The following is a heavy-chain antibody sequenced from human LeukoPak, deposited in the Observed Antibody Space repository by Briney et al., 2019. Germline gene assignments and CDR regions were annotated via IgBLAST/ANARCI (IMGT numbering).Heavy chain of an antibody. CDR1: GGSFSDYS. Sequence: SETLSLTCAVYGGSFSDYSWTWIRQPPGKGLEWIGEINQSGGTNHNPSLMSPVIMSVDTSKNQISLKVNSVTAADTAVHYCARVGYSYSINDWSRTGLGAYPTKYYYMDVWGKGTTVTVSS. CDR3: ARVGYSYSINDWSRTGLGAYPTKYYYMDV. V-gene: IGHV4-34*01. CDR2: INQSGGT. J-gene: IGHJ6*03. D-gene: IGHD5-18*01.